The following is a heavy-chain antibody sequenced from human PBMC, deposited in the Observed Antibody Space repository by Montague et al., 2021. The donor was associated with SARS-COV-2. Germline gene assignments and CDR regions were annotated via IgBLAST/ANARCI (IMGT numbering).Heavy chain of an antibody. V-gene: IGHV4-39*02. Sequence: SETLSLNCTVSGGSISSGSYYWGWIRQPPGKGLEWIGSLYYSGSTYYNPSLKSRVTISVDTSKNQFSLKLSSVTAADTAVYYCAREVGRGYSGYEGEYWGQGTLVTVSS. CDR1: GGSISSGSYY. J-gene: IGHJ4*02. D-gene: IGHD5-12*01. CDR3: AREVGRGYSGYEGEY. CDR2: LYYSGST.